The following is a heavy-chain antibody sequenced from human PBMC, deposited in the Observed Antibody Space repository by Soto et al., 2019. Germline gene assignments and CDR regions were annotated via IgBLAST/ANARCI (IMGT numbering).Heavy chain of an antibody. J-gene: IGHJ5*02. CDR2: IIPILGIA. V-gene: IGHV1-69*08. CDR1: GGTFSSYT. Sequence: QVQLVQSGAEVKKPGSSVKVSCKASGGTFSSYTISWVRQAPGQGLEWMGRIIPILGIANYAQKLQGRVTLTADKSTSTAYMELISLRSEDTAVYYCARDSAAMALGPWGQGTLVTVSS. D-gene: IGHD5-18*01. CDR3: ARDSAAMALGP.